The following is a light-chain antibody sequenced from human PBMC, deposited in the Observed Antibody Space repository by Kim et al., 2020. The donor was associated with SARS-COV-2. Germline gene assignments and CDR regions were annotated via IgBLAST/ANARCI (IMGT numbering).Light chain of an antibody. J-gene: IGKJ2*01. CDR1: QSVTSN. CDR2: GAS. Sequence: VSPGERATLSCRASQSVTSNLAWYQQRPGQAPRLLIYGASIRATGIPDRFSGSGSGTEFTLTIGSLQPEDFALYYCQQYNRWPPYIFGQGTKLEI. CDR3: QQYNRWPPYI. V-gene: IGKV3-15*01.